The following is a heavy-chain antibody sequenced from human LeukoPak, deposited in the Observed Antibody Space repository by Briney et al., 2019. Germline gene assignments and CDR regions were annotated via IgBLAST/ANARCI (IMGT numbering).Heavy chain of an antibody. V-gene: IGHV4-34*01. CDR1: GGSFSGYY. J-gene: IGHJ4*02. CDR2: INHSGST. Sequence: SETLSLTCAVYGGSFSGYYWSWIRQPPGKGLEWIGEINHSGSTNYNPSLKSRVTISVDTSKNQFSLKLSSVTAADTAVYYCARDNLYSYCSSTSCQYYFDYWGQGTLVTVSS. D-gene: IGHD2-2*01. CDR3: ARDNLYSYCSSTSCQYYFDY.